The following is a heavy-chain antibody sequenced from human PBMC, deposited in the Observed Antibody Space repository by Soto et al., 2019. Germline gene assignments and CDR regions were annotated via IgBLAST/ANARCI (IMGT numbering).Heavy chain of an antibody. CDR2: ISSSSSYI. D-gene: IGHD3-22*01. V-gene: IGHV3-21*01. CDR3: ARDTEYYYDSSGYPFDY. Sequence: EVQLVESGGGLVKPGGSLRLSCAASGFTFSSYSMNWVRQAPGKGLEWVSSISSSSSYIYYADSVKGRFTISRDNAKNSLYLQRNSLRADDTAVYYCARDTEYYYDSSGYPFDYWGQGTLVTVSS. CDR1: GFTFSSYS. J-gene: IGHJ4*02.